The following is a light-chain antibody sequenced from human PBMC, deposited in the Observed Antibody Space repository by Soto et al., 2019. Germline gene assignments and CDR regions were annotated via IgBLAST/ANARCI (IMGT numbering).Light chain of an antibody. CDR1: SSNIGAGYP. CDR2: G. CDR3: LLTFRGPWV. J-gene: IGLJ3*02. Sequence: QSVLTQPPSVSGAPGQRVTISCTGSSSNIGAGYPVHWYQQLPGTAPKLLVAGNRPSGVPDRFSVSKSGASASLAITGLQAEDEAEYYCLLTFRGPWVFGGGTKVTVL. V-gene: IGLV1-40*01.